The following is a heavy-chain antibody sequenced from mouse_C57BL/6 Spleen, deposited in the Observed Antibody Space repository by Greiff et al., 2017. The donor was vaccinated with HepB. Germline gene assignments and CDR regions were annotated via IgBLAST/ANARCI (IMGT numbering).Heavy chain of an antibody. V-gene: IGHV1-82*01. CDR2: IYPGDGDT. J-gene: IGHJ3*01. CDR3: ARSMLTGTAFAY. Sequence: QVQLQQSGPELVKPGASVKISCKASGYAFSSSWMNWVKQRPGKGLEWIGRIYPGDGDTNYNGKFKGKATLTADKSSSTAYMQLSSLTFEDSAVYFCARSMLTGTAFAYWGQGTLVTVSA. D-gene: IGHD4-1*01. CDR1: GYAFSSSW.